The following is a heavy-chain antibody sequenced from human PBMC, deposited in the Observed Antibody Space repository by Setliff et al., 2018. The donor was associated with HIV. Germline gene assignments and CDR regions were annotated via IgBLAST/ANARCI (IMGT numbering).Heavy chain of an antibody. CDR3: ARHSHYDRSGYYYNKMPDDAFDI. CDR2: IYPGDSDT. Sequence: PGESLKISCKASGYSFTGYWIGWARQMPGKGLEWMGIIYPGDSDTRYSPSFQGQVTISTDKSISTAFLQWSSLKASDTAMYYCARHSHYDRSGYYYNKMPDDAFDIWGQGTMVTVSS. D-gene: IGHD3-22*01. CDR1: GYSFTGYW. J-gene: IGHJ3*02. V-gene: IGHV5-51*01.